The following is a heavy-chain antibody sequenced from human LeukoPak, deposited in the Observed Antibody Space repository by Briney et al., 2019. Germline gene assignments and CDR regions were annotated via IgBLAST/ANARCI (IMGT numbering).Heavy chain of an antibody. CDR3: AHSFSWDPSPYFDY. CDR2: IYWDDDK. CDR1: GFSLTTNGVR. Sequence: SGPTLVNPTQTLTVTCSVSGFSLTTNGVRVGWIRQPPGKAPEWLGLIYWDDDKDYSPSLKSRLTITRDNSKNQVVLTMSNMEPVDTGTYYCAHSFSWDPSPYFDYWGQGTLVTVSS. D-gene: IGHD2-15*01. J-gene: IGHJ4*02. V-gene: IGHV2-5*02.